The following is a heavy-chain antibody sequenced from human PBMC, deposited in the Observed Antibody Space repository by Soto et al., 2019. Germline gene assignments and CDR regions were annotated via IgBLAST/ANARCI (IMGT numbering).Heavy chain of an antibody. V-gene: IGHV3-23*01. D-gene: IGHD2-2*02. J-gene: IGHJ4*02. Sequence: EVQLLESGGGLVQPGGSLRLSCAASGFTFSTYAMSWVRQAPGKGLEWVSAISASGTSTYYADSVKGRFTISRDNSKNTLFLQMNSLRAEDTAVHYCARGLGYCSRTSCYIWFDYWGQGTLVTVSS. CDR3: ARGLGYCSRTSCYIWFDY. CDR2: ISASGTST. CDR1: GFTFSTYA.